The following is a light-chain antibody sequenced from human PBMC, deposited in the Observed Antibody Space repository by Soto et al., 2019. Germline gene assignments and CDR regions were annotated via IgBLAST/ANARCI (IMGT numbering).Light chain of an antibody. CDR1: QSVSSTY. CDR2: VAS. J-gene: IGKJ1*01. V-gene: IGKV3-20*01. Sequence: EIVLTQSPGTLSLSPGERATLSCRASQSVSSTYLAWYQQKPGQAPRPLIYVASNKATGIPERFSGSGSGTDFTLTISRLEPEDFAVYYCQQYGGSRWTFGQGTRVDI. CDR3: QQYGGSRWT.